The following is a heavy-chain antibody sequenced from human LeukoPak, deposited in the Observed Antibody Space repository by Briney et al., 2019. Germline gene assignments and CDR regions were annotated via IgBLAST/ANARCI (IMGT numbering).Heavy chain of an antibody. CDR3: AKDLGPPVNFDY. CDR2: IRVSGSST. V-gene: IGHV3-23*01. Sequence: GGSLRPSCAPSRFTFRSYAMSSVPQAPGKGLEGGSVIRVSGSSTYYADSVKGRFTISRDNSKNTLYLQMNSLRAEDTAVYYCAKDLGPPVNFDYWGQGTLVTVSS. CDR1: RFTFRSYA. J-gene: IGHJ4*02.